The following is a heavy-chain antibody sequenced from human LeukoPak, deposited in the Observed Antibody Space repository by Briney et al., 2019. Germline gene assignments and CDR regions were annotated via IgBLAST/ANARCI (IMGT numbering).Heavy chain of an antibody. CDR1: GGTFSSYT. Sequence: SVKVSCKASGGTFSSYTISWVRQAPGQGLEWMGRIIPILGIANYAQKFQGRVTITADKSTSTAYVELSSLRSEDTAVYYRARATGAASSLYMDVWGKGTTVTVSS. D-gene: IGHD1-14*01. J-gene: IGHJ6*03. CDR3: ARATGAASSLYMDV. CDR2: IIPILGIA. V-gene: IGHV1-69*02.